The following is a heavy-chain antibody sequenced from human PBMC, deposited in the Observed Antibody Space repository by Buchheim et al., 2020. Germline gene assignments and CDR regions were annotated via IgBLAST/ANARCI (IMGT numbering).Heavy chain of an antibody. CDR3: ARIDYYDASQKTFDL. CDR2: VGASGSSK. CDR1: GFTFSDYD. V-gene: IGHV3-11*01. J-gene: IGHJ2*01. D-gene: IGHD3-22*01. Sequence: QVQLEESGGGSVKPGGSLRLSCAVSGFTFSDYDMAWIRQTPGKGLEWLSSVGASGSSKFYADSLKGRFAISRDNGKKSVYLQMNSLRVGDTAVYYCARIDYYDASQKTFDLWGRGT.